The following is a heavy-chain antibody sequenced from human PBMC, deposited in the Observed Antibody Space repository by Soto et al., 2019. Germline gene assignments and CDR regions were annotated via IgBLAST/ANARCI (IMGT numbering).Heavy chain of an antibody. CDR1: GCHFRRYG. CDR2: ISYYGTNE. CDR3: AKEDPSGRYSLDY. J-gene: IGHJ4*02. D-gene: IGHD1-26*01. V-gene: IGHV3-30*18. Sequence: PVVPLILSCEASGCHFRRYGVHWNRQAQGKGLEWVAVISYYGTNEYYEDAVKGRFTISRDNSKNTLYLQMNSLRIEDTAVYFCAKEDPSGRYSLDYWGQGSQVTVSS.